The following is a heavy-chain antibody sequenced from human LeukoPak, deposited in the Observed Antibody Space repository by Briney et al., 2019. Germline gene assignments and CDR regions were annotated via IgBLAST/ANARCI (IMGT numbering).Heavy chain of an antibody. Sequence: GGSLRLSCAASGFTFSTYGMHWVRQAPGKGLVWVSRINSDGSSRSYADSVKGRFTISRDNAKNTLYLQMNSLRAEDTAVYYCASPDYYDSSGYVSWGQGTLVTVSS. J-gene: IGHJ4*02. D-gene: IGHD3-22*01. CDR1: GFTFSTYG. V-gene: IGHV3-74*01. CDR2: INSDGSSR. CDR3: ASPDYYDSSGYVS.